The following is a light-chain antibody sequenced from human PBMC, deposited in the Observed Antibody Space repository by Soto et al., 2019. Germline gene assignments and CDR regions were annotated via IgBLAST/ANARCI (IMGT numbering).Light chain of an antibody. CDR2: EVS. V-gene: IGLV2-14*03. CDR3: ASYTTTSTRV. CDR1: SSDVGAHDY. Sequence: QSVLTQPASVSGSPGQSIAISCTGTSSDVGAHDYVSWYQQHPDKAPKLMIYEVSNRPSGVSDRFSGSKSVNTATLTISGLQAEDEADYYCASYTTTSTRVFGTGTKLTVL. J-gene: IGLJ1*01.